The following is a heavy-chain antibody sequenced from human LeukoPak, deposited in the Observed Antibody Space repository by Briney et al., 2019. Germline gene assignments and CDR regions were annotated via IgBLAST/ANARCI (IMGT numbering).Heavy chain of an antibody. Sequence: PPETLSLTCAVYGGSFSGYYWSWIRQPPGKGLEWIGEINHSGSTNYNPSLKSRVTISVDTSKNQFSLKLSSVTAADTAVYYCARVPMYYYDSSGYTFYYYYYMDVWGKGTTVTVSS. V-gene: IGHV4-34*01. CDR3: ARVPMYYYDSSGYTFYYYYYMDV. J-gene: IGHJ6*03. D-gene: IGHD3-22*01. CDR1: GGSFSGYY. CDR2: INHSGST.